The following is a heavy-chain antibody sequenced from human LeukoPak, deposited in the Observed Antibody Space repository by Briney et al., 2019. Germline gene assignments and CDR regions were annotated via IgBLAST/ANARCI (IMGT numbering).Heavy chain of an antibody. Sequence: GGSLRPSCAASGFTFDDYAMHWVRQAPGKGLEWVSLISGDGGSTYYADSVKGRFTISRDNSKNSLYLQMNSLRTGDTALYYCAKDIGWGLGSSWYGVDYWGQGTLVTVSS. CDR3: AKDIGWGLGSSWYGVDY. CDR1: GFTFDDYA. CDR2: ISGDGGST. V-gene: IGHV3-43*02. J-gene: IGHJ4*02. D-gene: IGHD6-13*01.